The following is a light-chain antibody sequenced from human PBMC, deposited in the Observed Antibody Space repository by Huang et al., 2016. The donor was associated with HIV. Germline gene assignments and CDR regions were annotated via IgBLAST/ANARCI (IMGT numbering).Light chain of an antibody. CDR2: GAS. V-gene: IGKV3-15*01. CDR1: QSVTRN. CDR3: QQYNYWPQT. J-gene: IGKJ1*01. Sequence: EIVMTQSPATLSVSPGERATLSCRASQSVTRNLAWYQQKPGQAPGLLIYGASTRANGIPARFSGSGSGTEFTLTISSLQSEDFAVYYCQQYNYWPQTFGQGTKVEIK.